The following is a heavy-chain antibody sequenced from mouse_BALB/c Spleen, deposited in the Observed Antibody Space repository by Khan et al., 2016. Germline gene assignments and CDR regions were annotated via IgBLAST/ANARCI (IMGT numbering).Heavy chain of an antibody. CDR2: VNPNNGGT. D-gene: IGHD1-1*01. Sequence: EVQLQESGPDLVKPGASVKISCKASGYSFTGYYIYWVKQSHGKSLEWIGRVNPNNGGTSYNQKFKGKAVLTIEKSSTTAYMELRSLTSEDSAVYYCLRDAMDYWGQGTSVTVSS. J-gene: IGHJ4*01. CDR1: GYSFTGYY. CDR3: LRDAMDY. V-gene: IGHV1-26*01.